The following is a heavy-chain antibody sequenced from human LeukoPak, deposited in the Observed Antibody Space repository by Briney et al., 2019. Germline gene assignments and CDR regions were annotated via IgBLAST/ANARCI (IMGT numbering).Heavy chain of an antibody. CDR1: GYPFTSYG. Sequence: ASVKVSCKASGYPFTSYGLTWVRQTPGQGLQWMGWIAAYNGATNYAQIFQGRISMTTDTSTNTGYMELRSLTSDDTAVYYCAREDSNSENFWGQGTLVTASS. CDR2: IAAYNGAT. D-gene: IGHD2/OR15-2a*01. J-gene: IGHJ4*02. V-gene: IGHV1-18*01. CDR3: AREDSNSENF.